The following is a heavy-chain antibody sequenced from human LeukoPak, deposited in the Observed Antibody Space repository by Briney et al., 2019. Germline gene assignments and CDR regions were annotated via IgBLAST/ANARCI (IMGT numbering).Heavy chain of an antibody. V-gene: IGHV4-34*01. D-gene: IGHD2-15*01. Sequence: KSSETLSLTCAVYGGSFSGYYWSWIRQPPGKGLEWIGEINHSGSTNYNSSLKRRVTISVDTSKNQFSLKLSSVTAADTAVYYCARGASHFGYCSGGSCYSGWFDPWGQGTLVTVSS. CDR1: GGSFSGYY. J-gene: IGHJ5*02. CDR3: ARGASHFGYCSGGSCYSGWFDP. CDR2: INHSGST.